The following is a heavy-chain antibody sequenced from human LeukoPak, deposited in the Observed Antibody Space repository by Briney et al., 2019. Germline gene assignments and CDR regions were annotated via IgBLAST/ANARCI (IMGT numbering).Heavy chain of an antibody. D-gene: IGHD2-2*01. Sequence: ASVKVSCKASGGTFSSYAISWVRQAPGQGLEWMGWINPNGGGTNYAQKFQGRVTMTRDTSISTAYMELSRLTSDDTAVYYCAREGYCSSTSCWFDPWGQGTLVTVSS. CDR1: GGTFSSYA. V-gene: IGHV1-2*02. CDR3: AREGYCSSTSCWFDP. CDR2: INPNGGGT. J-gene: IGHJ5*02.